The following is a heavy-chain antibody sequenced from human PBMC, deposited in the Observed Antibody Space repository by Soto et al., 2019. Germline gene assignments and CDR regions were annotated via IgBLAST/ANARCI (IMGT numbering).Heavy chain of an antibody. Sequence: SETLSLTCTVSGGSISSYYWSWIRQPPGKGLEWIGYIYYSGSTNYNPSLKSRVTISVDTSKNQFSLKLSSVTAADTAVYYCARDKSNYVGTRFDPWGQGTLVTVSS. V-gene: IGHV4-59*01. CDR2: IYYSGST. J-gene: IGHJ5*02. CDR1: GGSISSYY. D-gene: IGHD4-4*01. CDR3: ARDKSNYVGTRFDP.